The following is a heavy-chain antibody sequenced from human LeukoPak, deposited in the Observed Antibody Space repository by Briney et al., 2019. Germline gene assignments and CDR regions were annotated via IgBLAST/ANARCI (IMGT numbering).Heavy chain of an antibody. CDR2: INPSGGST. CDR3: ARDQDIVVVPAAIEGAFDI. CDR1: GYTFTSYY. Sequence: ASVKVSCKASGYTFTSYYMHWVRQAPGQGLEWMGIINPSGGSTSYAQKFQGRVTMTRDTSTSTVYMELSSLRSEDTALYYCARDQDIVVVPAAIEGAFDIWGQGTMVTVSS. J-gene: IGHJ3*02. D-gene: IGHD2-2*02. V-gene: IGHV1-46*01.